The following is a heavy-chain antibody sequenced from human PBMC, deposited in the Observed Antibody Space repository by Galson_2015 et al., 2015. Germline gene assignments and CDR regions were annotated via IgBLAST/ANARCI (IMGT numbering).Heavy chain of an antibody. V-gene: IGHV4-4*02. D-gene: IGHD1-14*01. Sequence: ETLSLTCAVSGGSISSSNWWSWVRQPPGKGLEWIGEIYHSGSTNYNPSLKSRVTISVDKSKNQFSLKLSSVTAADTAVYYCATAPAETSYAFDIWGQGTMVTVSS. CDR1: GGSISSSNW. CDR2: IYHSGST. J-gene: IGHJ3*02. CDR3: ATAPAETSYAFDI.